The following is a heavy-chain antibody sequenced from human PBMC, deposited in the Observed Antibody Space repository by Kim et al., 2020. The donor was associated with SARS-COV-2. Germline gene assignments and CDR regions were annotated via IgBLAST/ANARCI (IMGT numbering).Heavy chain of an antibody. J-gene: IGHJ1*01. CDR3: AKGVYSGNSYYFQH. D-gene: IGHD1-26*01. V-gene: IGHV3-23*01. Sequence: ADSVKGRFTISRDNSENTLYLQVNSLRAEDTAVYYCAKGVYSGNSYYFQHWGQGTLVTVSS.